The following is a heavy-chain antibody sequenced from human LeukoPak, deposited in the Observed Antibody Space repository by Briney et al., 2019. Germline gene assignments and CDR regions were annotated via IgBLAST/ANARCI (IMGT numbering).Heavy chain of an antibody. CDR1: GYTFTGYY. CDR2: LNPHNGDT. V-gene: IGHV1-2*02. J-gene: IGHJ4*02. CDR3: ARVDQRISFYFDY. D-gene: IGHD3-16*02. Sequence: SVKVSCKASGYTFTGYYMHWVRQAPGQGLEWMGWLNPHNGDTNYVQKFQGRVTMTRDTSISTAFMELSSLRSDDTAVYYCARVDQRISFYFDYWGQGTLITVSS.